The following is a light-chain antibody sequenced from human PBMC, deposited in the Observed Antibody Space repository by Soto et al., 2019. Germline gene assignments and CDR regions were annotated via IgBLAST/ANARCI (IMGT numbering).Light chain of an antibody. V-gene: IGLV4-69*01. CDR2: VSTEGSH. CDR3: QTWDTDIPV. J-gene: IGLJ3*02. Sequence: QSVLTQSPSASASLGASVKLTCTLSSGHSSYVITWHQQQPEKGPRYLMKVSTEGSHAKGDGIPGRFSGSGSGAERYLIISNLQSEDEADYYCQTWDTDIPVFGGGTKLTVL. CDR1: SGHSSYV.